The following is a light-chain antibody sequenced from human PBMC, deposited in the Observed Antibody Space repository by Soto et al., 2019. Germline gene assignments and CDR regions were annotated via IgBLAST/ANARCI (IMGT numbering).Light chain of an antibody. CDR3: SSYAGSNNLRL. CDR2: EVT. Sequence: QSALTQPPSASGSPGQSVTFSCTGTSSDVRDYNFVSWYQQHPGKAPKLMIYEVTKRPSGVPARFSGSRSGNTASLTVSGLQAEDEADYYCSSYAGSNNLRLFGGGTKLTVL. CDR1: SSDVRDYNF. J-gene: IGLJ2*01. V-gene: IGLV2-8*01.